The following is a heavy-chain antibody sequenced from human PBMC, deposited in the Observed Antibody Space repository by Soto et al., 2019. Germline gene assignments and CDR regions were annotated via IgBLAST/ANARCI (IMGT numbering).Heavy chain of an antibody. CDR2: ISGSGGGA. V-gene: IGHV3-23*01. Sequence: QPGGSLRLSCAVSGFTFSNYAMNWVRQAPGKGLEWVSVISGSGGGAYYADSVQGRFTISRDNSKNTLYLQMNSLRAEDTAIYYCVREGSGWYSRGSFDFWGRGTMVTVSS. CDR3: VREGSGWYSRGSFDF. D-gene: IGHD6-19*01. J-gene: IGHJ3*01. CDR1: GFTFSNYA.